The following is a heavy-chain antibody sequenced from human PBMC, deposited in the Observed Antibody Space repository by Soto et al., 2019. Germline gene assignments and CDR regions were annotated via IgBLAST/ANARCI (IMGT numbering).Heavy chain of an antibody. D-gene: IGHD1-20*01. CDR2: ISGDKGNT. J-gene: IGHJ3*02. CDR1: GYTFTSYG. Sequence: QVQLVQSGTEVRKPGASVKVSCTASGYTFTSYGISWVRQAPGQGLEWMGWISGDKGNTNYAQKVQGRVTMTTDTSTSTTYMELTSLRSDDTAVYYCARDGITGRRPFDIWGQGTMVTVSS. V-gene: IGHV1-18*01. CDR3: ARDGITGRRPFDI.